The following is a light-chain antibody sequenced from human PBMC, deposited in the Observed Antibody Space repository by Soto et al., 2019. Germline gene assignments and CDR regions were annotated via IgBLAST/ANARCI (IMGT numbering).Light chain of an antibody. V-gene: IGLV2-14*01. Sequence: QSVLTPTPSESGSPGQSVAISCTVTSIAVGGYNYVSWYQQHPGKAPKLVIYEVTDRPSGVSDRFSGSKSGNTASLTIYGLQPEDEADYYCSSYTSSSLYVFGNGTKVTVL. CDR1: SIAVGGYNY. J-gene: IGLJ1*01. CDR3: SSYTSSSLYV. CDR2: EVT.